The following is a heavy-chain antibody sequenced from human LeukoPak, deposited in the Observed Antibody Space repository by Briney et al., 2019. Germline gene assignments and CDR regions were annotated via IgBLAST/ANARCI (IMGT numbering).Heavy chain of an antibody. CDR1: GGSINNTLFY. Sequence: PSETLSLTCTVSGGSINNTLFYWGWIRQPPGKGLEWIGTVYYDGINYSSPSLKSRVATSVDTSKNQFSLRLSSVTAADTAVYYCARISRGGPYWGQGILVTVSS. V-gene: IGHV4-39*07. D-gene: IGHD3-16*01. J-gene: IGHJ4*02. CDR2: VYYDGIN. CDR3: ARISRGGPY.